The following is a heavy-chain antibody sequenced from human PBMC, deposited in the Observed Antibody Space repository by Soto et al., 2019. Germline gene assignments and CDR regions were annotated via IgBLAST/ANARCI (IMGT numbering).Heavy chain of an antibody. CDR3: ASRIAAAINGAEYFQH. CDR1: GFTFSDYY. J-gene: IGHJ1*01. Sequence: GGSLRLSCAASGFTFSDYYMSWIRQAPGKGLEWVSYISSSGSTIYYADSVKGRFTISRDNAKNSLYLQMNSLRAEDTAVYSCASRIAAAINGAEYFQHWGQGTLVTVSS. CDR2: ISSSGSTI. V-gene: IGHV3-11*01. D-gene: IGHD6-25*01.